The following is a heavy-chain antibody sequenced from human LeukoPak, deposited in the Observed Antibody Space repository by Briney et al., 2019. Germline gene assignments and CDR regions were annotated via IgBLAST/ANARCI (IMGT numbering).Heavy chain of an antibody. J-gene: IGHJ4*02. CDR3: ARAGYSRTVDDLDY. Sequence: KPGASVKVSCKASGYIFTNYGINWVRQTPRQGLEWMGWISVNNGNTKYTQKLQDRVTMITDTSTSTAYMELTTLRSDDTAVYFCARAGYSRTVDDLDYWGQGTLVTVSS. CDR1: GYIFTNYG. CDR2: ISVNNGNT. D-gene: IGHD1-26*01. V-gene: IGHV1-18*01.